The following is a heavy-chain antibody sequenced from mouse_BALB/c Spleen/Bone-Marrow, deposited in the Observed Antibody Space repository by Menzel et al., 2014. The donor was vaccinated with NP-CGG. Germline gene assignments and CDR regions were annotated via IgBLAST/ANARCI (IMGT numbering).Heavy chain of an antibody. V-gene: IGHV1S29*02. Sequence: EVQGVESGPELVKPGASVKISCKASGYTFTDFNMHWVKQSHGKSLEWIGFISPYIGGTGYNQKFKSKATLTVDSSSSTANMELRSLTSEDSAVYYCARGRRYDGPYFDYWGQGTTLTVSS. CDR1: GYTFTDFN. J-gene: IGHJ2*01. CDR2: ISPYIGGT. D-gene: IGHD2-14*01. CDR3: ARGRRYDGPYFDY.